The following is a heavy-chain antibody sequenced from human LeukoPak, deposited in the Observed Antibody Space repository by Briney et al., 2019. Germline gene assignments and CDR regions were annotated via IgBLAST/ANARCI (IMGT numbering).Heavy chain of an antibody. J-gene: IGHJ4*02. V-gene: IGHV2-5*02. D-gene: IGHD3-10*01. CDR3: AHYGSGSYYNVPPLSSYYFDY. CDR2: IYWDDDK. CDR1: GSSLSTSGVG. Sequence: SGPTLVNPTQTLTLTCTFSGSSLSTSGVGVGWIRQPPGKALEWLALIYWDDDKRYSPSLKSRLTITKDTSKNQVVLTMTNMDPVDTATYYCAHYGSGSYYNVPPLSSYYFDYWGQGTLVTVSS.